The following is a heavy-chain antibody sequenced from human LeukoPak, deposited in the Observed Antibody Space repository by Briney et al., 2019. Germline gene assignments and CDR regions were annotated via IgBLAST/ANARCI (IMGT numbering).Heavy chain of an antibody. J-gene: IGHJ5*01. CDR2: IKEDGSEK. V-gene: IGHV3-7*01. CDR3: GRDFPDS. CDR1: GFTFSSYA. Sequence: PGGSLRLSCAASGFTFSSYAMSWVRQAPGKGLEWVANIKEDGSEKYYVDSVKGRFTISRDNAKNSLYLQMNSLRVEDTAIYYCGRDFPDSWGQGILVTVSS.